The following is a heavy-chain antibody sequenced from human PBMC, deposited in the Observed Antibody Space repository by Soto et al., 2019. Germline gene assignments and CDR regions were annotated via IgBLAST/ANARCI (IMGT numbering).Heavy chain of an antibody. V-gene: IGHV3-73*01. Sequence: GGSMRLSCAASGFTFSGSAIHWVRQSSGKGLEWVGRIRSKANSYATAYAASVKGRFTISRDDSKNTAYLQMNSLKTEDTAVYYCTRLEGNYSSGWYGNYYYGMDVWGQGTTVTVSS. CDR3: TRLEGNYSSGWYGNYYYGMDV. CDR1: GFTFSGSA. CDR2: IRSKANSYAT. J-gene: IGHJ6*02. D-gene: IGHD6-19*01.